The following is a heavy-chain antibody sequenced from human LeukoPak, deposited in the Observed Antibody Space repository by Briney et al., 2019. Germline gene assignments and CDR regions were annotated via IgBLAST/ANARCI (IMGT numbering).Heavy chain of an antibody. CDR3: ARSNEELEYYYYYMDV. V-gene: IGHV4-39*07. CDR1: GGSISSSSYY. J-gene: IGHJ6*03. CDR2: IYYSGST. D-gene: IGHD1-1*01. Sequence: SETLSLTCTVSGGSISSSSYYWGWIRQPPGKGLEWIGSIYYSGSTYYNPSLKSRVTISVDTSKNQFSLKLSSVTAADTAVYYCARSNEELEYYYYYMDVWGKGTTVTVSS.